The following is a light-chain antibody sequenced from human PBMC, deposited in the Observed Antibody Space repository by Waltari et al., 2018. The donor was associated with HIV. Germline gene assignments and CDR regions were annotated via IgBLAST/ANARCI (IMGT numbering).Light chain of an antibody. CDR3: TSYTSSTTLV. CDR2: DVS. Sequence: QSALTQSASVSGSPGPSITISCTGTSSAVGGYTYVSWYHQHPGKAPKLMIYDVSNRPSGVSTRFSGSKSGNTASLIISGLQAEDEADYYCTSYTSSTTLVFGTGTKVTVL. J-gene: IGLJ1*01. CDR1: SSAVGGYTY. V-gene: IGLV2-14*03.